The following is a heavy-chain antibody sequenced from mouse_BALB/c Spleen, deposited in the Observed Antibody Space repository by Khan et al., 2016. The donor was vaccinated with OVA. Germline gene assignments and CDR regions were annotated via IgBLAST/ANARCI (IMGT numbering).Heavy chain of an antibody. V-gene: IGHV1-9*01. J-gene: IGHJ3*01. Sequence: QVQLQQSGAELMKPGASVKISCKATGYTFSSYWIEWVKQRPGHGLEWIGEILPGSGSNNYNEKFKGKATFTADTSSNTAYMQLSSLTSEDSAVDYCARGNYYGSSSWFGYWGQGTLVTVS. D-gene: IGHD1-1*01. CDR2: ILPGSGSN. CDR3: ARGNYYGSSSWFGY. CDR1: GYTFSSYW.